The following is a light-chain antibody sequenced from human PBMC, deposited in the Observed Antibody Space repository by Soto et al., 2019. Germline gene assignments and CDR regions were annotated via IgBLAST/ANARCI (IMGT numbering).Light chain of an antibody. CDR2: GSS. Sequence: EIVLTQSPGTLSLSPGERATLFCGASQSVASPYLAWYQQKPGQAPRLLIYGSSSRAAGIPNRFSASGSGTVFTLTISRLEPEDFAVYYCQQYGNSPETFGQGTKGEIK. V-gene: IGKV3-20*01. CDR1: QSVASPY. J-gene: IGKJ1*01. CDR3: QQYGNSPET.